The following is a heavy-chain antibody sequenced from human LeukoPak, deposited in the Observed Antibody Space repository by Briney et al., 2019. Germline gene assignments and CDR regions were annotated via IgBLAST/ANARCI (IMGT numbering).Heavy chain of an antibody. J-gene: IGHJ4*02. CDR1: GFGFSAYW. CDR3: ARVPTNSYGFGQ. V-gene: IGHV3-74*01. CDR2: INEDGTSA. Sequence: TGGSLRLSCAASGFGFSAYWMHWVRQAPGKGLVWVAHINEDGTSASHADSVKGRFTISRDNAKNTLYLQMNSLTVEDTAVYYCARVPTNSYGFGQWGQGSLVTVSS. D-gene: IGHD5-18*01.